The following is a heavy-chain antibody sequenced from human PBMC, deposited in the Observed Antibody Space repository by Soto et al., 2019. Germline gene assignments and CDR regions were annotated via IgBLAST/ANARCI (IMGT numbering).Heavy chain of an antibody. Sequence: TLSLTCAVSGGSISRGRYYWSCIRQHQGKGLEWIGYIYYSGSTYYNPSLKSRVTISVDTSKNQFSLKLSSVTAADTAVYYCARGYFSGGSCYSGDWFDPWGQGTLVNGAS. CDR3: ARGYFSGGSCYSGDWFDP. CDR2: IYYSGST. V-gene: IGHV4-31*11. CDR1: GGSISRGRYY. D-gene: IGHD2-15*01. J-gene: IGHJ5*02.